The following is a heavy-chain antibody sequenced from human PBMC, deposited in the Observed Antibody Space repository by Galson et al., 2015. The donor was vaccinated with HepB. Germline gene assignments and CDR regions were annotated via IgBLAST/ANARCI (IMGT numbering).Heavy chain of an antibody. J-gene: IGHJ3*02. CDR1: GFIFRSYA. V-gene: IGHV3-30-3*01. CDR3: ARAQPYLGYCTGDGCDDAFDI. CDR2: ISYDGSNK. Sequence: SLRLSCAVSGFIFRSYAMHWVRQAPGKGLEWVAVISYDGSNKYHADSVKGRFTISRDNSKNTLYLQMNSLRPEDTAVYYCARAQPYLGYCTGDGCDDAFDIWGQGTMVTVSS. D-gene: IGHD2-8*02.